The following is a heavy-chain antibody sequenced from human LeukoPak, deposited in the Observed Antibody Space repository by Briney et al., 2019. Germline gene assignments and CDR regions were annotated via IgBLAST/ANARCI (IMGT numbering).Heavy chain of an antibody. Sequence: SCKTSGYTFTGYYMHWVRQAPGKGLEWVAFIRYDGSNKYYADSVKGRFTISRDNSKNTLYLQMNSLRAEDTAVYYCAKEGLRYFDWLYHYFDYWGQGTLVTVSS. J-gene: IGHJ4*02. V-gene: IGHV3-30*02. CDR3: AKEGLRYFDWLYHYFDY. CDR2: IRYDGSNK. CDR1: GYTFTGYY. D-gene: IGHD3-9*01.